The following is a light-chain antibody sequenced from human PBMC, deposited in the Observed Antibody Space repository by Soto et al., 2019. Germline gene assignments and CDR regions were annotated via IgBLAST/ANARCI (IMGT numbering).Light chain of an antibody. V-gene: IGLV2-14*03. Sequence: QSALTQPASVSGSPGQSITISCTGSSSDVGGYDYVSWYQHHPSKAPQLMIYDVTNRPSGVSNRFSGSKSGNTASLTISGLQAEDEANYYCSSYTISSTSVVFGGGTKLTVL. CDR1: SSDVGGYDY. CDR2: DVT. CDR3: SSYTISSTSVV. J-gene: IGLJ2*01.